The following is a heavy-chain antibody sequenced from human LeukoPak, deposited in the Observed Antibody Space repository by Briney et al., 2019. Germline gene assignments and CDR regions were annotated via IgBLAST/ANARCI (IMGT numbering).Heavy chain of an antibody. CDR1: GGSISSSSYY. Sequence: SETLSLTCTVSGGSISSSSYYWGWIRQPPGKGLEWIGSIYYSGSTYYNPSLKSRVTISVDTSKNQFSLKLSSVTAADTAVYYCARFTHRTRDAFDIWGQGTMVTVSS. V-gene: IGHV4-39*07. CDR3: ARFTHRTRDAFDI. D-gene: IGHD1-14*01. CDR2: IYYSGST. J-gene: IGHJ3*02.